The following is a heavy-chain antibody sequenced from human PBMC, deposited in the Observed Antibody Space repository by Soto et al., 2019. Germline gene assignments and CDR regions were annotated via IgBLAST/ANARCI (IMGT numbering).Heavy chain of an antibody. CDR3: ARESAPSTVRWDDAFDI. CDR1: GGTFSSYT. V-gene: IGHV1-69*08. CDR2: IIPILGIA. D-gene: IGHD4-17*01. Sequence: QVQLVQSGAEVKKPGSSVKVSCKASGGTFSSYTISWVRQAPGQGLEWMGRIIPILGIANYAQKFQGRVTITADKSTSTAYMELSSLRSEDTAVYYCARESAPSTVRWDDAFDIWGQGTMVTVSS. J-gene: IGHJ3*02.